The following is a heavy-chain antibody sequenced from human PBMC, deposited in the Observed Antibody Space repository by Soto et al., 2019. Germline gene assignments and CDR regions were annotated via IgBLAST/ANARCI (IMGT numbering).Heavy chain of an antibody. CDR3: AGVPYGDYWFDP. V-gene: IGHV1-46*03. J-gene: IGHJ5*02. CDR2: INPSGGST. CDR1: GYTFTSYY. Sequence: QVQLVQSGAEVKKPGASVKVSCKASGYTFTSYYMHWVRQAPGQGLEWMGIINPSGGSTSYAQKFQGRVTMTRDTSTSTVYMELSSLRSEDTAVYYCAGVPYGDYWFDPWGQGTLVTVSS. D-gene: IGHD4-17*01.